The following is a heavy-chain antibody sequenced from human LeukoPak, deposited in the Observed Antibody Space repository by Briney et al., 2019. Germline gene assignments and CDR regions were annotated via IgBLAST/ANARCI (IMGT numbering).Heavy chain of an antibody. CDR2: IYHSGST. D-gene: IGHD2-15*01. CDR3: ARVVVAATFFDY. Sequence: SETLSLTCAVSGYSISSGYYWGWIRQPPGKGLDWIGSIYHSGSTYYNPSLKSRVTISVDTSKNQFSLKLSSVTAADTAVYYCARVVVAATFFDYWGQGTLVTVSS. V-gene: IGHV4-38-2*01. J-gene: IGHJ4*02. CDR1: GYSISSGYY.